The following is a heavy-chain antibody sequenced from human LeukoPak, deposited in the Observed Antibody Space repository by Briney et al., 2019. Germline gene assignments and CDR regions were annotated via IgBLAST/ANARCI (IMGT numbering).Heavy chain of an antibody. CDR2: ISGSGGST. V-gene: IGHV3-23*01. CDR1: GFTFSSYA. D-gene: IGHD3-10*01. Sequence: GGSLRLSCAASGFTFSSYAMSWVRQAPGKGLEWVSAISGSGGSTYYADSVKGRFTISRDNSKNTLYLQMNSLRAEDTAVYYCANTVGGGIWFGELFNPGPDAFDIWGQGTMVTVSS. J-gene: IGHJ3*02. CDR3: ANTVGGGIWFGELFNPGPDAFDI.